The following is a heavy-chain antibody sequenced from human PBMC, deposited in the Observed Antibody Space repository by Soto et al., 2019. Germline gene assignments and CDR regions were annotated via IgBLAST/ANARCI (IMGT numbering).Heavy chain of an antibody. CDR1: AFSLSTNGVG. V-gene: IGHV2-5*01. D-gene: IGHD2-8*01. Sequence: SGPTLVNPTQTLTLTCTFSAFSLSTNGVGVGWIRQPPGKPLEWLAVIYWNEDKRYSRSLKSRLSITKDTSKNQVVLTMTTMDPVDTATYYCVHTVMVHTITGGHYFDYWGRGIPVTVSS. CDR3: VHTVMVHTITGGHYFDY. CDR2: IYWNEDK. J-gene: IGHJ4*02.